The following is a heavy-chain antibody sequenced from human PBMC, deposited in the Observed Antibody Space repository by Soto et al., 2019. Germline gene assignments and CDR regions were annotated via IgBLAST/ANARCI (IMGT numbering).Heavy chain of an antibody. CDR2: IYHSGST. D-gene: IGHD3-22*01. V-gene: IGHV4-30-2*01. CDR3: ARFHYYDSSGPYLDY. J-gene: IGHJ4*02. Sequence: PSETLSLTCAVSGGSISSGGYSWSWIRQPPGKGLEWIGYIYHSGSTYYNPSLKSRVTISVDRSKNQFSLKLSSVTAADTAVYYCARFHYYDSSGPYLDYWGQGTLVTVSS. CDR1: GGSISSGGYS.